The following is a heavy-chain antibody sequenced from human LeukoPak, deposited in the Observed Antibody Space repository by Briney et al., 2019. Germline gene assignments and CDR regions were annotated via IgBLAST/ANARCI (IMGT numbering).Heavy chain of an antibody. Sequence: SVKVSCKASGGTFSSYAISWVRQAPGQGLEWMGGIIPIFGTANYAQKFQGRVTITADESTSTAYMELSSLRSEDTAAYYCARDQTYYYDSSGYALFDYWGQGTLVTVSS. CDR2: IIPIFGTA. CDR1: GGTFSSYA. D-gene: IGHD3-22*01. CDR3: ARDQTYYYDSSGYALFDY. J-gene: IGHJ4*02. V-gene: IGHV1-69*13.